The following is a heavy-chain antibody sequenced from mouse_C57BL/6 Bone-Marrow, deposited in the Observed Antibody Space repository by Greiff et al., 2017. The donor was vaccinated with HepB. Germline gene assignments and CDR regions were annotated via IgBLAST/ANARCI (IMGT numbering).Heavy chain of an antibody. V-gene: IGHV1-63*01. Sequence: VHLVESGAELVRPGTSVKMSCKASGYTFTNYWIGWAKQRPGHGLAWIGDIYPGGGYTNYNEKFKGKATLTADKSSSTAYMQFSSLTSEDSAIYYCARSGFSGFAYWGQGTLVTVSA. CDR1: GYTFTNYW. J-gene: IGHJ3*01. CDR3: ARSGFSGFAY. D-gene: IGHD3-1*01. CDR2: IYPGGGYT.